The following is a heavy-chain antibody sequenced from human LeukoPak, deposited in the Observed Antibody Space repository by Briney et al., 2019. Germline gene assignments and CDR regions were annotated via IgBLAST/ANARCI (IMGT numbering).Heavy chain of an antibody. J-gene: IGHJ4*02. CDR1: GGSFRGYY. Sequence: SSETLSLTCAVYGGSFRGYYWSWIRQPPGKGLEWIGEINHSGSTSYNPSLKTRVTISVDTSKNQFSLKLSSVTAADTAVYYCSSSGWYRGYWGRGTLVTVSS. D-gene: IGHD6-19*01. V-gene: IGHV4-34*01. CDR2: INHSGST. CDR3: SSSGWYRGY.